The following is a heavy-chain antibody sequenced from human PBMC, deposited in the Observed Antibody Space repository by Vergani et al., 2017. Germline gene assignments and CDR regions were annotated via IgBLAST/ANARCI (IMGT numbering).Heavy chain of an antibody. J-gene: IGHJ4*02. Sequence: EVQLLESGGGLVQPGGSLRLSCAASGFTFSSYAMSWVRQAPGKGLEWVGRIKSKTDGGTTDYAAPVKGRFTISRDDSKNTLYLQMNSLKTEDTAVYYCTTGVAVAAPRNYWGQGTLVTVSS. CDR3: TTGVAVAAPRNY. V-gene: IGHV3-15*01. D-gene: IGHD6-19*01. CDR1: GFTFSSYA. CDR2: IKSKTDGGTT.